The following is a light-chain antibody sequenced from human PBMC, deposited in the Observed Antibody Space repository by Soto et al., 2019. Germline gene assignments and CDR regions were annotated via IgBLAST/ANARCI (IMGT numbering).Light chain of an antibody. CDR2: GVN. J-gene: IGLJ1*01. Sequence: QSALTQPRSVSGSPGQSVTISCTGTSSDVGGYNYVSWYQQYLGKAPKLMIYGVNKRPSGVPDRFSGSKSGNTASLTISGLQAEDEADYYCCSYAGNYVYVFGGGTKVTV. V-gene: IGLV2-11*01. CDR1: SSDVGGYNY. CDR3: CSYAGNYVYV.